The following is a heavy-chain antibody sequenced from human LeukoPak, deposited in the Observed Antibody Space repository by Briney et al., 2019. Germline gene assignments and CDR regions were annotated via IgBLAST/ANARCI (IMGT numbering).Heavy chain of an antibody. D-gene: IGHD2-2*01. J-gene: IGHJ5*02. CDR2: IYHSGST. CDR1: GYSISSGYY. CDR3: ARTRSTSWFDP. V-gene: IGHV4-38-2*01. Sequence: PSETLSLTCAVSGYSISSGYYWGWIRQPPGKGLEWIGSIYHSGSTYYNPSLKSRVTISVDTSKNQFSLKLSSVTAADTAVYYCARTRSTSWFDPWGQGTLVTVPS.